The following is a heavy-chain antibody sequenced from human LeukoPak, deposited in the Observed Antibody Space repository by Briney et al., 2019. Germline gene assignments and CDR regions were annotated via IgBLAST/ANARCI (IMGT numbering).Heavy chain of an antibody. V-gene: IGHV3-21*01. CDR1: GFTFSSYS. CDR3: ATVTLLDDYGDWQEFDY. D-gene: IGHD4-17*01. CDR2: ISSSSSYI. Sequence: PGGPLRLSCAASGFTFSSYSMNWVRQAPGKGLEWVSSISSSSSYIYYADSAKGRFTISRDNAKNSLYLQMNSLRAEDTAVYYCATVTLLDDYGDWQEFDYWGQGTLVTVSS. J-gene: IGHJ4*02.